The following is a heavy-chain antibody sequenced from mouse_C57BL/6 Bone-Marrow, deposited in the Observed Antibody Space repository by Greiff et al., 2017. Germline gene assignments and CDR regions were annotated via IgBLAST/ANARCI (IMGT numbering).Heavy chain of an antibody. V-gene: IGHV5-17*01. J-gene: IGHJ4*01. CDR1: GFTFSDYG. D-gene: IGHD2-4*01. CDR3: ARRRGLRRAMDY. CDR2: ISSGSSTI. Sequence: EVKLVESGGGLVKPGGSLKLSCAASGFTFSDYGMHWVRQAPEKGLEWVAYISSGSSTIYYADTVKGRFTISRDNAKNTLFLQMTSLRSEDTAMXYCARRRGLRRAMDYWGQGTSVTVSS.